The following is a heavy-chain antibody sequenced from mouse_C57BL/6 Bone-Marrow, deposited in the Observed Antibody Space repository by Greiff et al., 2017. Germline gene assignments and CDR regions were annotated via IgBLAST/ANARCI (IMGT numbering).Heavy chain of an antibody. J-gene: IGHJ4*01. CDR2: IRNKANGYTT. CDR3: ARYSGNYYAMDY. Sequence: DVQLVESGGGLVQPGGSLSLSCAASGFTFTDYYMSWVRQPPGKALEWLGFIRNKANGYTTEYSASVKGRFTISSDNSQSILYLQMNALRAEDSATYYCARYSGNYYAMDYWGQGTSVTVSS. CDR1: GFTFTDYY. V-gene: IGHV7-3*01.